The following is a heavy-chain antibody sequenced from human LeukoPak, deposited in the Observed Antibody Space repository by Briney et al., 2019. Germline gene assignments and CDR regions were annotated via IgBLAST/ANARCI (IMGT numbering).Heavy chain of an antibody. CDR2: IRYDGSNK. D-gene: IGHD6-13*01. CDR1: RFTLSSYG. J-gene: IGHJ4*02. V-gene: IGHV3-30*02. CDR3: AKLESAAAGLGSLLEY. Sequence: GGSLRLSCAASRFTLSSYGMHWVRQAPGKGLEWVAFIRYDGSNKCYADSVKGRLTISRDNSKNMLYLQMNSLRPEDTALYYCAKLESAAAGLGSLLEYWGQGTLVTVSS.